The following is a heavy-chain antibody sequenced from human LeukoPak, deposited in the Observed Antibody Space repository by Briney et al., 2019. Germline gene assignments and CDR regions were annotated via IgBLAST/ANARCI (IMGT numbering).Heavy chain of an antibody. CDR2: IKRKSDGGAT. D-gene: IGHD4-11*01. J-gene: IGHJ4*02. Sequence: GGSLRLSCAASGFTFSNAWMSWVRQAPGKGLEWVGRIKRKSDGGATDYAAPVKGRFTISRDDSKNTLYLQMNSLKTEDTALYYCTKEDYGNYVSPHWGQGTLVTVSS. V-gene: IGHV3-15*01. CDR3: TKEDYGNYVSPH. CDR1: GFTFSNAW.